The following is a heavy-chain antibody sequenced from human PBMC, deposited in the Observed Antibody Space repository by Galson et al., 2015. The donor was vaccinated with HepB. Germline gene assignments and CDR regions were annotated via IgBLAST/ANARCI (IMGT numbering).Heavy chain of an antibody. CDR3: ARGPDEATRYFSWPFLGVYFDY. D-gene: IGHD3-9*01. J-gene: IGHJ4*02. V-gene: IGHV4-30-4*01. CDR2: IYYSGNT. Sequence: TLSLTCSVSGGSISSGAYFWNWIRQSPGKGLEWIGSIYYSGNTFYNPSLKSRVTITVDTSKNQLSLKVTSVSAGDTAVYYCARGPDEATRYFSWPFLGVYFDYWGQGRLVTGSS. CDR1: GGSISSGAYF.